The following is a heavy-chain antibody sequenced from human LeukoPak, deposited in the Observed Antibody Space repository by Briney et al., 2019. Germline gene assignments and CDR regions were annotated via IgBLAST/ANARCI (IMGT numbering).Heavy chain of an antibody. CDR1: GFTFTDHY. CDR3: ARGAGPLFDP. Sequence: PGGSLGLSCAASGFTFTDHYMSWIRQAPGKGLEWISYISDSGGTIHYADSVKGRFTISRDNAKNSLYLQTNSLRAEDTAVYYCARGAGPLFDPWGQGTLVTVSS. CDR2: ISDSGGTI. J-gene: IGHJ5*02. V-gene: IGHV3-11*01.